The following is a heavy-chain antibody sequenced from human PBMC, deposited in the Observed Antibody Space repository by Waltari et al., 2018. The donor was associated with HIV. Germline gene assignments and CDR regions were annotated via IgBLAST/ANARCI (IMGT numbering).Heavy chain of an antibody. CDR3: ARALDYYESGSFPWWFFDL. Sequence: VQLRESGPGLVKPSQTLSLTCTVSSGSISSGYYYWSWIRQPAGKGLEWIGRVYTSGSTNYNPSLKSRVTISVDTSNTQFSLKLSSVTAADTAVYYCARALDYYESGSFPWWFFDLWGRGTLVTVTS. CDR2: VYTSGST. CDR1: SGSISSGYYY. D-gene: IGHD3-10*01. J-gene: IGHJ2*01. V-gene: IGHV4-61*02.